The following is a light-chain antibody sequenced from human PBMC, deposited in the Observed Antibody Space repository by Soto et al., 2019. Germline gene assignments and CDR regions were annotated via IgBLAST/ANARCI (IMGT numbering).Light chain of an antibody. CDR2: YAS. Sequence: DIQMSQSPSTLSASVGDRVTITCRASQSIRTWLAWFQQKPGKAPKLLISYASSLESGVPSRFSGRGSRTEVTLTISSLQPDYFATYYCQQYNSDLWTFGQGTKIEI. CDR1: QSIRTW. CDR3: QQYNSDLWT. J-gene: IGKJ1*01. V-gene: IGKV1-5*01.